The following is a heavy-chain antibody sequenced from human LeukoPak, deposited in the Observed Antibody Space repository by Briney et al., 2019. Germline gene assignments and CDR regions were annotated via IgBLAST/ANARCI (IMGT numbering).Heavy chain of an antibody. CDR1: GFTFSSYA. CDR3: AKDQKYYYDSSGYYYRY. D-gene: IGHD3-22*01. J-gene: IGHJ4*02. CDR2: ISGSGGST. V-gene: IGHV3-23*01. Sequence: RTGGSLRLSCVASGFTFSSYAMSWVRQAPGKGLEWVSAISGSGGSTYYADSVKGRFTISRDNSKNTLYLQMNSLRAEDTAVYYCAKDQKYYYDSSGYYYRYWGQGTLVTVSS.